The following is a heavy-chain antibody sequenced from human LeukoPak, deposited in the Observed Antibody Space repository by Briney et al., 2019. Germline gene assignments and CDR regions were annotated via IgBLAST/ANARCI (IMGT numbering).Heavy chain of an antibody. J-gene: IGHJ4*02. D-gene: IGHD5-18*01. CDR2: ISSSGSTI. V-gene: IGHV3-48*03. CDR3: AREGTAMVSFDY. CDR1: RFTFSSYE. Sequence: GGSLRLSCAASRFTFSSYEMNWVRQAPGKGLEWVSYISSSGSTIYYADSVKGRFTISRDNAKNSIYLQMNSLRAEDTAVYYCAREGTAMVSFDYWGQGTLVTVSS.